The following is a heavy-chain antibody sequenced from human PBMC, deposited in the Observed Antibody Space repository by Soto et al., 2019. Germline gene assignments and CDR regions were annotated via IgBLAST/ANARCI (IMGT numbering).Heavy chain of an antibody. CDR2: ITGSGGST. D-gene: IGHD2-2*02. Sequence: HPGGSLRLSCAASGFTFSNYAMSWVRQTPGKGLEWVSAITGSGGSTYYADSVKGRFTISRDNSKNTLYLQMDSLRADDTAIYYCAKGSSAARPYYFDYWAQGTLVTVSS. CDR3: AKGSSAARPYYFDY. J-gene: IGHJ4*02. CDR1: GFTFSNYA. V-gene: IGHV3-23*01.